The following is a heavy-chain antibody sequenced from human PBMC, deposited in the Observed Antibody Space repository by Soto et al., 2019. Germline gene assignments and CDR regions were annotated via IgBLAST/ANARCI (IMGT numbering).Heavy chain of an antibody. CDR2: ISYDGSNK. CDR1: GFTFSSYG. D-gene: IGHD3-22*01. V-gene: IGHV3-30*18. CDR3: AKGEGYYDSSPHNDY. Sequence: GGSLRLSCAASGFTFSSYGMHWVRQAPGKGLEWVAVISYDGSNKYYADSVKGRFTISRDNSKNTLYLQMNSLRAEDTAVYYCAKGEGYYDSSPHNDYWGQGTLVTV. J-gene: IGHJ4*02.